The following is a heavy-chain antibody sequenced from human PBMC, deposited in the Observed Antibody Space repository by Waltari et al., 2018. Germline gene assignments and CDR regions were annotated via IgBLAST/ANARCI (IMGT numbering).Heavy chain of an antibody. Sequence: QVQLQQWGAGLLKPSETLSLTCAIYGGSFRGSYWSWIRQPPGKGLEWIGEITHSGSTNYNPALKWRVTISADTSKNQFALKLNSLTAADTAMYYCARHAPRSYYGSGSGMDVWGQGTTVTV. D-gene: IGHD3-10*01. CDR2: ITHSGST. J-gene: IGHJ6*02. V-gene: IGHV4-34*01. CDR3: ARHAPRSYYGSGSGMDV. CDR1: GGSFRGSY.